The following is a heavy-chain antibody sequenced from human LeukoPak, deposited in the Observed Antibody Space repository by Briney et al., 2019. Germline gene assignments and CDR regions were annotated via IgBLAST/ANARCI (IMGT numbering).Heavy chain of an antibody. J-gene: IGHJ4*02. D-gene: IGHD3-9*01. CDR2: ISWNSGSI. Sequence: GGSLRLSCAASGFTFDDYAMHWVRQAPGKGLEWVSGISWNSGSIGYADSVKGRFTISRDNAKNSLYLQMNSLRAEDMALYYCAKALGYDTGGFDYWGQGTLVTVSS. V-gene: IGHV3-9*03. CDR3: AKALGYDTGGFDY. CDR1: GFTFDDYA.